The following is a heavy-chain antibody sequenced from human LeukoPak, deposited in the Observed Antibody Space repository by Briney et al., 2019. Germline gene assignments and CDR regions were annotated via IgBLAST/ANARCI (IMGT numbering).Heavy chain of an antibody. CDR1: GYTFTSYY. CDR2: INPSGGST. Sequence: ASVKVSCKASGYTFTSYYMHWVRQAPGQGLEWMGIINPSGGSTSYAQKFQGRVTMTRDTSTSTVYMELSSLRSEDTAVYYCARGRYDFWSGPTTCYFDYWGQGTLVTVSS. J-gene: IGHJ4*02. CDR3: ARGRYDFWSGPTTCYFDY. D-gene: IGHD3-3*01. V-gene: IGHV1-46*01.